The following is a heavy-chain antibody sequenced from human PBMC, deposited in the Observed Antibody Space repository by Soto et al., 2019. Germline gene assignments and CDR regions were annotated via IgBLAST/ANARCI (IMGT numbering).Heavy chain of an antibody. D-gene: IGHD3-10*01. J-gene: IGHJ4*02. V-gene: IGHV4-4*07. CDR2: IYTSGAT. CDR1: SGSIYGFY. CDR3: ARANRPFRGDGAFDS. Sequence: QVQLQESGPGLVKPSETLSLNCTVSSGSIYGFYWSWFRQSAGKGLEWIGRIYTSGATSYHPSLKSRVSMSVSDSKTQFSLRLTSVTAADTAVYYCARANRPFRGDGAFDSWGQGTLVTVSS.